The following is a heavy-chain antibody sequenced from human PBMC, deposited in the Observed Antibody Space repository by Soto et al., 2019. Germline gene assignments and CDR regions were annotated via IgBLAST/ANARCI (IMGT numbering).Heavy chain of an antibody. J-gene: IGHJ4*02. CDR3: ARVRLMINTPSVYFDY. V-gene: IGHV4-4*07. CDR2: IYTSGST. Sequence: PSETLSLTCTVSGGSISSYYWSWIRQPAGKGLEWIGRIYTSGSTNYNPSLKSRVTMSVDTSKNQFSLRLSSVTAADTAVYYCARVRLMINTPSVYFDYWGQGTLVTVSS. CDR1: GGSISSYY. D-gene: IGHD3-16*01.